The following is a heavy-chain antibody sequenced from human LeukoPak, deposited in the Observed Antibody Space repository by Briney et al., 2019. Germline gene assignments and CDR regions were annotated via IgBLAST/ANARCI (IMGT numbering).Heavy chain of an antibody. Sequence: PGGSLRLSRSASGFTFSNYAIHWVRQAPGKGLEFVSAISPSGGSTYYADSVKGRFTISRDNSKNMLYLQMSSLRPEDTAVYYCVKLLVEMRVLLPYFDYWGQGTLVTVSS. CDR1: GFTFSNYA. J-gene: IGHJ4*02. D-gene: IGHD2-15*01. CDR2: ISPSGGST. CDR3: VKLLVEMRVLLPYFDY. V-gene: IGHV3-64D*06.